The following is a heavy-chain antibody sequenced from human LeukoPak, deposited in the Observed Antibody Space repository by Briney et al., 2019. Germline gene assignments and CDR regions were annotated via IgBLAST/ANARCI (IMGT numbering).Heavy chain of an antibody. J-gene: IGHJ3*01. CDR3: ARAGDESTGHYDSLHF. V-gene: IGHV1-2*02. D-gene: IGHD2-8*02. CDR2: INPKSDAT. Sequence: ASVKVSCKASGYTFDENHIHWVRQAPGQGPEWMGWINPKSDATDSAQQFQGRLTITRDTSIGTASMDLSGLRLNDTGIYYCARAGDESTGHYDSLHFWGQGTMVTVSS. CDR1: GYTFDENH.